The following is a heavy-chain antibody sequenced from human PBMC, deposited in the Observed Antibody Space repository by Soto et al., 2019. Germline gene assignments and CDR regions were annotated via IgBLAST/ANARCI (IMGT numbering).Heavy chain of an antibody. CDR1: GFTFISYG. CDR3: AKDSSSWSANLDY. J-gene: IGHJ4*02. V-gene: IGHV3-30*18. D-gene: IGHD6-13*01. Sequence: GGSLRLSCGASGFTFISYGMHWVRQAPGKGLEWVAVISYDGSNKYYADSVKGRFTISRDNSKNTLYLQMNSLRAEDTAVYYCAKDSSSWSANLDYWGQGTLVTVSS. CDR2: ISYDGSNK.